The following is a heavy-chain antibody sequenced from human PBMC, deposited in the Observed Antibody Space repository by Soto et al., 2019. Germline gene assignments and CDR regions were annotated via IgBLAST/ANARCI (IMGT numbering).Heavy chain of an antibody. J-gene: IGHJ5*02. CDR1: GGSISSYY. V-gene: IGHV4-59*01. CDR3: ARVHDYGDSVWFDP. D-gene: IGHD4-17*01. Sequence: TSETLSLTCTVSGGSISSYYWSWIRQPPGKGLEWIGYIYYSGSTNYNPSLKSRVTISVDTSKNQFSLKLSSVTAADTAVYYCARVHDYGDSVWFDPWGQGTLVTVSS. CDR2: IYYSGST.